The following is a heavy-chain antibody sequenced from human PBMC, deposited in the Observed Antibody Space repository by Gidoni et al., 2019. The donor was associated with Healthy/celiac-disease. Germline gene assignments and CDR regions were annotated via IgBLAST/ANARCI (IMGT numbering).Heavy chain of an antibody. CDR2: ISWNSGSI. J-gene: IGHJ5*02. CDR1: GFTFDDYA. V-gene: IGHV3-9*01. Sequence: EVQLVESGGGLVQPGWSLRLSCAASGFTFDDYAMPWVRQAPGKGLEWVSGISWNSGSIGYAGSVKGRFTISRDNAKNSLYLQMNSLRAEDTALYYCAKAHYDSSGYSNWFDPWGQGTLVTVSS. CDR3: AKAHYDSSGYSNWFDP. D-gene: IGHD3-22*01.